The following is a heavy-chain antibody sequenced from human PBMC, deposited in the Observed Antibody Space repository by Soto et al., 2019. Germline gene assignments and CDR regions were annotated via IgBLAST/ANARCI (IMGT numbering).Heavy chain of an antibody. V-gene: IGHV3-48*02. CDR1: GFTFSSYS. CDR3: ATLHYYDSSGYTPPVDY. D-gene: IGHD3-22*01. Sequence: GGSLRLSCAASGFTFSSYSMNWVRQAPGKGLEWVSYISSSSSTIYYADSVKGRFTISRDNAKNSLYLQMNSLRDEDTAVYYCATLHYYDSSGYTPPVDYWCQGTLVTVSS. CDR2: ISSSSSTI. J-gene: IGHJ4*02.